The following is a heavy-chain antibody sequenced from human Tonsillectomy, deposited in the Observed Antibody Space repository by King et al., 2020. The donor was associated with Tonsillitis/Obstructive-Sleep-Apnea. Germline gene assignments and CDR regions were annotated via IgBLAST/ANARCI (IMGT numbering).Heavy chain of an antibody. CDR2: IDPSDSYT. V-gene: IGHV5-10-1*03. CDR3: ARHELRPDAKDV. D-gene: IGHD1-14*01. J-gene: IGHJ6*04. CDR1: GYNFITYW. Sequence: QLVQSGAEVKKPGESLRISCKGSGYNFITYWITWVRQMPGKGLEWMGRIDPSDSYTDYSPSFQGHVTISADKSINTAYLQWSSLKASDTAMFYCARHELRPDAKDVWGKGTQVTVSS.